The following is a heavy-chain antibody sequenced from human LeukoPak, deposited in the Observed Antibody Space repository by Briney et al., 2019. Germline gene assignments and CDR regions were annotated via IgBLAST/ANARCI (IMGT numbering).Heavy chain of an antibody. CDR2: ISGSGGST. D-gene: IGHD2-15*01. Sequence: GGSLRLSCAASGFTFSSYAMSWVCDAPGKGLEWVSAISGSGGSTYYADSVKGRFTISRDNSKNTLYLQMNRLRAEDTAVDHCAKDVVVAPGYFDDWGQGTLVTVSS. V-gene: IGHV3-23*01. J-gene: IGHJ4*02. CDR1: GFTFSSYA. CDR3: AKDVVVAPGYFDD.